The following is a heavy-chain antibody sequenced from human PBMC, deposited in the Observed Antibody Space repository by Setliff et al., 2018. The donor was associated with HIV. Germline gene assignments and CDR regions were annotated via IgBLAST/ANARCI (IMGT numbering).Heavy chain of an antibody. Sequence: ASVKVSCQASGYTFTKSHMHWVRQAPGQGLEWMGIINPSDGSTEYAQKLQGRISMTRDTSAGTVYMELSSLRSEDTAMYFCARDPTSQQLVKTWFAPWGQGTLVTVSS. CDR2: INPSDGST. CDR3: ARDPTSQQLVKTWFAP. V-gene: IGHV1-46*04. D-gene: IGHD6-6*01. J-gene: IGHJ5*02. CDR1: GYTFTKSH.